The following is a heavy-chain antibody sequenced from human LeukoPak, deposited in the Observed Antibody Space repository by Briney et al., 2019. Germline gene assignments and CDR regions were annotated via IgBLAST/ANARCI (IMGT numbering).Heavy chain of an antibody. CDR3: ARDYRAYYDFWSGYYYYYYYYMDV. CDR1: GDSFSGYY. D-gene: IGHD3-3*01. Sequence: PSETLSLTCAVYGDSFSGYYWIWIRQPPGKGLEWIGEINYSGSTYYNPSLKSRVTISVDTSKNQFSLKLSSVTAADTAVYYCARDYRAYYDFWSGYYYYYYYYMDVWGKGTTVTVSS. V-gene: IGHV4-34*01. CDR2: INYSGST. J-gene: IGHJ6*03.